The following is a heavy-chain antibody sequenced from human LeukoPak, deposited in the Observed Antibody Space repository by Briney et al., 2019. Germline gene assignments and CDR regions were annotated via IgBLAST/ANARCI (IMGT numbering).Heavy chain of an antibody. V-gene: IGHV3-7*01. D-gene: IGHD3-10*01. CDR1: GITFSNSW. CDR3: ARGGGSGSYYKREVDY. Sequence: SGGSLRLSCAASGITFSNSWMCWVRQAPGKGLEWVANVKEDGSEKYYVNSVKGRFTISRDNAKNSLYLQMNSLRAEDTAVYYCARGGGSGSYYKREVDYWGQGTLVTVSS. J-gene: IGHJ4*02. CDR2: VKEDGSEK.